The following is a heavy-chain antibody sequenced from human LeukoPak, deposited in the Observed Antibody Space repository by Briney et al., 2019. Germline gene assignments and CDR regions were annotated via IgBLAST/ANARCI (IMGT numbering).Heavy chain of an antibody. CDR3: ARLSYYYDSSGYYYFDY. CDR1: DGSISSYF. CDR2: INHSGST. J-gene: IGHJ4*02. Sequence: PSETLSLTCTVSDGSISSYFWSWIRQPPGKGLEWIGEINHSGSTNYNPSLKSRATISVDTSKNQFSLKLSSVTAADTAVYYCARLSYYYDSSGYYYFDYWGQGTLVTVSS. D-gene: IGHD3-22*01. V-gene: IGHV4-34*01.